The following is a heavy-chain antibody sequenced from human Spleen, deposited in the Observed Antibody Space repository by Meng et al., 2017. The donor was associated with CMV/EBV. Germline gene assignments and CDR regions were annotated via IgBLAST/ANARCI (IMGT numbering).Heavy chain of an antibody. CDR3: ARRGTIFGVAYIDY. J-gene: IGHJ4*02. D-gene: IGHD3-3*01. Sequence: SGGSISSSSYYWGWIRQPPGKGLEWIGSIYYSGSTYYNPSLKSRVTISVDTSKNQFSLKLSSVTAADTAVYYCARRGTIFGVAYIDYWGQGTLVTVSS. CDR2: IYYSGST. CDR1: GGSISSSSYY. V-gene: IGHV4-39*01.